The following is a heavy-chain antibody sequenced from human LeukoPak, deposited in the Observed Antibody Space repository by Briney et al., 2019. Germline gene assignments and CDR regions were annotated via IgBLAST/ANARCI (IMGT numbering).Heavy chain of an antibody. CDR1: GFTFSSYG. J-gene: IGHJ4*02. CDR2: IWYDGSNK. D-gene: IGHD6-13*01. CDR3: ARAYSSSWVFDY. V-gene: IGHV3-33*01. Sequence: SGGSLRLSCAASGFTFSSYGMHWVRQAPGKGLEWVAVIWYDGSNKYYADSVKGRFTISRDNSKNTLYLQMNSLRAEDTAVYYCARAYSSSWVFDYWGQGTLVTVSX.